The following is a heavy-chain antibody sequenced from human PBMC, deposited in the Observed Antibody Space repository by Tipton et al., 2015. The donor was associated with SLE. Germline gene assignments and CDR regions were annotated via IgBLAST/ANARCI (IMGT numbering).Heavy chain of an antibody. V-gene: IGHV6-1*01. J-gene: IGHJ4*02. CDR2: TYYRSKWYN. CDR3: ARGAGIEAADNYFDY. Sequence: RLVKPSQTLSLTCAISGDSVSSNSAAWNRTRPSPSRVLEWLGRTYYRSKWYNDFALSVKSRIIVNPDTSKNQSSLQLTSVTHEDTAVYYCARGAGIEAADNYFDYWGQGTLVTVSS. D-gene: IGHD6-13*01. CDR1: GDSVSSNSAA.